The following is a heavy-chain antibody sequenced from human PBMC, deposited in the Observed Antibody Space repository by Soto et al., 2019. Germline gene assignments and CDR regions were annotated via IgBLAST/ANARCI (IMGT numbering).Heavy chain of an antibody. D-gene: IGHD3-16*02. CDR1: GDSISNGDYY. CDR2: IDSSGST. Sequence: SETLSLICTVSGDSISNGDYYWSWIRQPPGRGLEWIGYIDSSGSTYYNPSLKSRLTMSVDMSKNQFSLRLTSVTAADTAVYYCASRYLYWGQGLLVTVSS. J-gene: IGHJ4*02. CDR3: ASRYLY. V-gene: IGHV4-30-4*01.